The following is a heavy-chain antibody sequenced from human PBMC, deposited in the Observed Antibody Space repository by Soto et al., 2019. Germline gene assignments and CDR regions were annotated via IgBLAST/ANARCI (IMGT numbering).Heavy chain of an antibody. CDR1: GDSLTTYY. J-gene: IGHJ1*01. V-gene: IGHV4-59*01. Sequence: QVQLQESGPGLVKPSETLSLTCSVSGDSLTTYYWTWVRQPPGQGLEWIGYIYYTAKTNYNPSLKSRVTTSMDLSKNQFSLEVRSLTAADTSVYYCARIILTGYYGLEHWGQGTLVIVSA. CDR3: ARIILTGYYGLEH. D-gene: IGHD3-9*01. CDR2: IYYTAKT.